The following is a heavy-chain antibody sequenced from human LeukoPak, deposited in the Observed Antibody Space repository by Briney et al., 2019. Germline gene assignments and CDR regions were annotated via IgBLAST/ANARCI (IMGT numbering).Heavy chain of an antibody. Sequence: GGSLRLSCAVSGFTFSSYAMSWVRQAPGKGLEWVSGISGSGGSTYYADSVKGRFTISRDNSKNTLYLQMTSLRAEDTAVYYCAKDQVWIVVGSFDYWGQGTLVTVSS. CDR2: ISGSGGST. D-gene: IGHD3-22*01. CDR1: GFTFSSYA. V-gene: IGHV3-23*01. J-gene: IGHJ4*02. CDR3: AKDQVWIVVGSFDY.